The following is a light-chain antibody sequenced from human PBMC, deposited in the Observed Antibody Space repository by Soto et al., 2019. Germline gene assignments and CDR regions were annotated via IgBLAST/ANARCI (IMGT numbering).Light chain of an antibody. CDR1: QSISSY. Sequence: DIQMTQSPSSLSASVGDRFTITCRSSQSISSYLNWYQQKPGKAPKLLIYAASSLQSGVPSRFSGSGSGTDFTLTISSLQPEDFATYYCQQANSFPQITFGQGTRLEIK. V-gene: IGKV1-39*01. CDR2: AAS. CDR3: QQANSFPQIT. J-gene: IGKJ5*01.